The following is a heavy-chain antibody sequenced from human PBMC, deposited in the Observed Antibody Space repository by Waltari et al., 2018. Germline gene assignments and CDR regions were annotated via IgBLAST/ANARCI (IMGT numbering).Heavy chain of an antibody. CDR1: GFTFSSYA. Sequence: QVQLVESGGGVVQPGRSLRLSCAASGFTFSSYAMHWVRQAPGKGLEWVAVISYDGSNKYYADSVKGRFTISRDNSKNTLYLQMNSLRAEDTAVYYCARDGYGGKGGNFDYWGQGTLVTVSS. D-gene: IGHD2-15*01. CDR3: ARDGYGGKGGNFDY. CDR2: ISYDGSNK. V-gene: IGHV3-30-3*01. J-gene: IGHJ4*02.